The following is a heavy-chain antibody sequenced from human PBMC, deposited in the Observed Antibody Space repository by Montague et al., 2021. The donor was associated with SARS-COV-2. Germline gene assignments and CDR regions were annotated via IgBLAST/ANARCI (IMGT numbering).Heavy chain of an antibody. CDR3: ARLKVAPNGGWNWFDP. CDR1: GGSISSGGFS. Sequence: TLSLTCSLSGGSISSGGFSWSWIRQLPGKGLEWIGHIFHTGTPHYSPSLKSRVTISIDRSKNQFSLNLDSVTAADTAVYYCARLKVAPNGGWNWFDPWGQGILVTASS. CDR2: IFHTGTP. V-gene: IGHV4-30-2*01. D-gene: IGHD6-19*01. J-gene: IGHJ5*02.